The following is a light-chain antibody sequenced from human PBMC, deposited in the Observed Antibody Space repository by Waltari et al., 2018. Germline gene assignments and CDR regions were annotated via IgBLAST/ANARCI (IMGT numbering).Light chain of an antibody. J-gene: IGLJ1*01. CDR3: CSFTRNRSYV. CDR2: DVT. CDR1: KYDVGAFNY. V-gene: IGLV2-14*01. Sequence: QSALTQPASVSGSPGQSITFSCIGSKYDVGAFNYVSWYQHISGEAPKLIIYDVTKRPSGISLRFSASKSNTTASLTISGLQTEDEADYYCCSFTRNRSYVFGSGTQVIVL.